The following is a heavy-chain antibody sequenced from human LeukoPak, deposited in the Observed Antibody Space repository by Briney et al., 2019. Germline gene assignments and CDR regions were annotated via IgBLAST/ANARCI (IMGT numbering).Heavy chain of an antibody. Sequence: PSETLSLTCTVSGASIDSYYWSWTRQPPGKGLEWIGYTHNNGDSNYNPSLKSRLTISVDTSKNQVSLVLTSVTAADTALYYCARHPAGTAAFDIWAQGTMVIVSA. V-gene: IGHV4-59*08. CDR2: THNNGDS. CDR1: GASIDSYY. CDR3: ARHPAGTAAFDI. D-gene: IGHD1-14*01. J-gene: IGHJ3*02.